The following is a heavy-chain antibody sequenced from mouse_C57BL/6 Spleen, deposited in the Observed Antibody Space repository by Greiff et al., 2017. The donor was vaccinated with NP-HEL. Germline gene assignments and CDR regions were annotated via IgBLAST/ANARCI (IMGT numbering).Heavy chain of an antibody. J-gene: IGHJ3*01. CDR3: ARERVITTVVATPAWFAY. CDR2: INPSNGGT. D-gene: IGHD1-1*01. V-gene: IGHV1-53*01. CDR1: GYTFTSYW. Sequence: QVQLQQPGTELVKPGASVKLSCKASGYTFTSYWMHWVKQRPGQGLEWIGNINPSNGGTNYNEKFKSKATLTVDKSSSTAYMQLSGLTSEDSAVYYCARERVITTVVATPAWFAYWGQGTLVTVSA.